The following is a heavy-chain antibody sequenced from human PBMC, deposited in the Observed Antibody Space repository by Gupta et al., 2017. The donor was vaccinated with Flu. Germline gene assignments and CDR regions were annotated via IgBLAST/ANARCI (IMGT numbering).Heavy chain of an antibody. CDR3: ARDNSGGYYLGYRDEINYYQYGMDV. Sequence: QVQLQESGPGLVKPSQTLSLTCTVSGGSFKSGSYYWTWIRQPAGEGLEWIGRIHIRGSTTYNPSLKSRVTISIDTSTNQFSLQLSSVTAADTAVYFCARDNSGGYYLGYRDEINYYQYGMDVWGQGTTVTVSS. J-gene: IGHJ6*02. CDR1: GGSFKSGSYY. V-gene: IGHV4-61*02. D-gene: IGHD3-22*01. CDR2: IHIRGST.